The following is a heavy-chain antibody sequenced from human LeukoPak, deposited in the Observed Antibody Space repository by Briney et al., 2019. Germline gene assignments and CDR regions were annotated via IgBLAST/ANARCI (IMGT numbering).Heavy chain of an antibody. J-gene: IGHJ4*02. V-gene: IGHV4-39*07. CDR3: ARDRRNCSGGSCYMLFDY. CDR2: IYYSGST. Sequence: SETLSLTCTVSGGSISSYYWGWIRQPPGKGLEWIGSIYYSGSTYYNPSLKSRVTISVDTSKNQFSLKLSSVTAADTAVYYCARDRRNCSGGSCYMLFDYWGQGTLVTVSS. D-gene: IGHD2-15*01. CDR1: GGSISSYY.